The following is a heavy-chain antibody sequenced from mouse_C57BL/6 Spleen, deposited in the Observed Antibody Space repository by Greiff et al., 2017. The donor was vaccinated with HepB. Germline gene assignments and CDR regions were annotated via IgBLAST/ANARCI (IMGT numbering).Heavy chain of an antibody. Sequence: EVQLQQSGPELVKPGASVKISCKASGYTFTDYYMNWVKQSHGKSLEWIGDINPNNGGTSYNQKFKGKATLTVDKSSSTAYMELRSLTSEDSAVYYCARFYPMGGFAYWGQGTLVTVSA. V-gene: IGHV1-26*01. D-gene: IGHD2-1*01. CDR3: ARFYPMGGFAY. CDR1: GYTFTDYY. J-gene: IGHJ3*01. CDR2: INPNNGGT.